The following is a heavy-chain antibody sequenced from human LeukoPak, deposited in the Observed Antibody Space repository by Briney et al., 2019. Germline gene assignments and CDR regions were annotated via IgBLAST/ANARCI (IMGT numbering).Heavy chain of an antibody. CDR1: GFTFSSYA. CDR2: ISGSGGST. D-gene: IGHD3-3*01. V-gene: IGHV3-23*01. J-gene: IGHJ4*02. Sequence: GGSLRLSCAASGFTFSSYAMSWVRQAPGKGLEWVSAISGSGGSTYYADSVKGRFTISRDNSKNTLYLQMNSLRDEDTAVYYCAKSVLRFLEWLSAGGYYFDYWGQGTLVTVSS. CDR3: AKSVLRFLEWLSAGGYYFDY.